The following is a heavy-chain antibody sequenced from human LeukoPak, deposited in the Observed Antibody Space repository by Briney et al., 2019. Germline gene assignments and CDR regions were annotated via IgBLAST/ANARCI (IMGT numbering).Heavy chain of an antibody. CDR1: GGIFSSSA. V-gene: IGHV1-69*05. J-gene: IGHJ4*02. CDR2: LIPIFDTA. Sequence: GASVKVSCKASGGIFSSSAINWVRQAPGQGLEWMGGLIPIFDTAIYAQKLQGRVTMTTDTSTSTAYMELRSLRSDDTAVYYCAREGWEQWLVPSSYFDYWGQGTLVTVSS. D-gene: IGHD6-19*01. CDR3: AREGWEQWLVPSSYFDY.